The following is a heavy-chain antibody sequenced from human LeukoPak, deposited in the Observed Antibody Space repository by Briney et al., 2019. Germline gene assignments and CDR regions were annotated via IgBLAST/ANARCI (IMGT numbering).Heavy chain of an antibody. D-gene: IGHD6-19*01. Sequence: ASVKVSCKTSGYTFTDYYIHWVRLAPGQGLEWMGWINPVTGTTVYAQKLQGRVTMTRDTSISTAYMELSRLTSDDTAVYYCARPSSSGPWYFDFWGQGALVTVSS. CDR3: ARPSSSGPWYFDF. CDR1: GYTFTDYY. J-gene: IGHJ4*02. CDR2: INPVTGTT. V-gene: IGHV1-2*02.